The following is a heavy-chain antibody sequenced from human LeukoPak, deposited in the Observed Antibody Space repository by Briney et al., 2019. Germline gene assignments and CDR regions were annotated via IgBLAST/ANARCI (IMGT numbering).Heavy chain of an antibody. CDR1: RENFSGYY. CDR3: ARHVIGPGWEQRENY. J-gene: IGHJ4*02. D-gene: IGHD1-26*01. Sequence: PSETLSVTCAVYRENFSGYYWNWIRQSPRKRLQWIGRIYYSGSTSYNPSLKSRVTISVDTSKNQFSLRLSSVTAADTAVYYCARHVIGPGWEQRENYWGQGTLVTVSS. V-gene: IGHV4-34*01. CDR2: IYYSGST.